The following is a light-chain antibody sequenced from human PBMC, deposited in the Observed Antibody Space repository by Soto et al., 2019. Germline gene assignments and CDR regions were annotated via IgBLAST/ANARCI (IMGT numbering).Light chain of an antibody. J-gene: IGKJ5*01. CDR2: GAS. Sequence: EIVLTQSPGTLSLSAGERATLSCRASQSVSSSYLGWYQQKPGQAPRLLIYGASSRATGIPDRFSGSGSGTEFTLTISSLQSEDFEIYYCQQYNNWPITFGQGTRLEIK. CDR3: QQYNNWPIT. CDR1: QSVSSSY. V-gene: IGKV3-20*01.